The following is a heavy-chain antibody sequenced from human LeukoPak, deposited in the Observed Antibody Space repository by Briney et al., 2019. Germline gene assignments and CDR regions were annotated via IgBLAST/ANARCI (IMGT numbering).Heavy chain of an antibody. CDR1: GFTFSSYG. CDR2: ISYDGSNQ. J-gene: IGHJ4*02. V-gene: IGHV3-30*19. Sequence: GGSLRLSCAASGFTFSSYGMHWVRQAPGKGLEWVTVISYDGSNQYYADFVKGRFTISRDNSKNTLYLQMNSLRAEDTAVYYCAKSQPDLDYWGQGTLVTVSS. D-gene: IGHD1-14*01. CDR3: AKSQPDLDY.